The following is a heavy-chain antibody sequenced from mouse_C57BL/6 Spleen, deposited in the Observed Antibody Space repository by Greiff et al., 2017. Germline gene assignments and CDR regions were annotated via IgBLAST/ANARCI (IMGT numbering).Heavy chain of an antibody. CDR2: ISSGGDYI. CDR1: GFTFSSYA. J-gene: IGHJ1*03. V-gene: IGHV5-9-1*02. Sequence: EVKLVESGEGLVKPGGSLKLSCAASGFTFSSYAMSWVRQTPEKRLEWVAYISSGGDYIYYADTVKGRFTISRDNARNTLYLQMSSLKSEDTAMYYCTRADYYRSNPWYFDVWGTGTTLTVSS. CDR3: TRADYYRSNPWYFDV. D-gene: IGHD1-1*01.